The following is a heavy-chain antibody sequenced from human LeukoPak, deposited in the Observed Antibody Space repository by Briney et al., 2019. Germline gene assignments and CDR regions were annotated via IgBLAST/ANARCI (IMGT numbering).Heavy chain of an antibody. J-gene: IGHJ4*02. CDR1: GFTFSDYY. CDR2: MSSSGTII. V-gene: IGHV3-11*04. D-gene: IGHD2-15*01. CDR3: VREYCSGGACYNDY. Sequence: GGSLRLSCAASGFTFSDYYMKWIRQAPGKGLEWVSYMSSSGTIIYYADSVKGRFTISRDNAKNSLYLQMNSLRAEDTAVYYCVREYCSGGACYNDYWGQGTLVTVSS.